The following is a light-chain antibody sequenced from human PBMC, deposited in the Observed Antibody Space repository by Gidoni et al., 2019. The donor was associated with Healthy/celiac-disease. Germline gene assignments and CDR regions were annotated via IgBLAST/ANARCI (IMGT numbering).Light chain of an antibody. CDR2: EAS. J-gene: IGKJ4*01. V-gene: IGKV3-11*01. CDR3: QQRSNWPPLT. CDR1: QSVSSY. Sequence: EIVLTQSPATLSLSPGERATLSCRASQSVSSYLAWYQQKPGQAPRLLLYEASNRATGIPARFSGSGSGTDFPLTISSLEPEDFAVYYCQQRSNWPPLTFGGGTKVEIK.